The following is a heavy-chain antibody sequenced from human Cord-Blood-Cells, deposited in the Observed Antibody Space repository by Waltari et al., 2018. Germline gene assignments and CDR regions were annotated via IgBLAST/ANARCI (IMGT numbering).Heavy chain of an antibody. CDR1: GGTFSSYA. V-gene: IGHV1-69*09. CDR3: ARMGRKVGYYAFDI. Sequence: QAQLVQYGAEVKTPGSSVKVSCKASGGTFSSYAISWVRQARGQGLEWMGRIFPIHCVASDEQKFQGRVTITGDKSTSTGYMELSSLRSEDTAVYYCARMGRKVGYYAFDIWGQGTMVTVSS. J-gene: IGHJ3*02. D-gene: IGHD2-15*01. CDR2: IFPIHCVA.